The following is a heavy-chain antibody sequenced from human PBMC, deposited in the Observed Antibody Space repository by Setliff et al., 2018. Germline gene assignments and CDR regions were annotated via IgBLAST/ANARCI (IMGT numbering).Heavy chain of an antibody. CDR1: GFTFSSFW. V-gene: IGHV3-7*01. Sequence: GGSLRLSCAASGFTFSSFWMSWVRQTPGKGLEWVANINQDGSGKYYVDSVKGRFTISRDNAKNSLSLQMNSLRAEDTAVYYCARASKGLYCGSDCFYTFDSWGPGTLVTVSS. CDR3: ARASKGLYCGSDCFYTFDS. J-gene: IGHJ4*02. D-gene: IGHD2-21*02. CDR2: INQDGSGK.